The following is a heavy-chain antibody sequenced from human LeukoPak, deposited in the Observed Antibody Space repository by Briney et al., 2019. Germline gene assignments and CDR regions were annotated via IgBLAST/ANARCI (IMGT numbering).Heavy chain of an antibody. CDR1: GGSISSGGCS. CDR3: ARGEYYYDSSGYYGNWFDP. V-gene: IGHV4-30-2*01. J-gene: IGHJ5*02. D-gene: IGHD3-22*01. Sequence: PSQTLSLTCAVSGGSISSGGCSWSWIRQPPGKGLEWIGYIYHSGSTYYNPSLKSRVTISVDRSKDQFSLKLSSVTAADTAVYYCARGEYYYDSSGYYGNWFDPWGQGTLVAVSS. CDR2: IYHSGST.